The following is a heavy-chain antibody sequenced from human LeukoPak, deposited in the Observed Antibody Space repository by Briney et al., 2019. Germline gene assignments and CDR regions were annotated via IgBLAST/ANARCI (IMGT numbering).Heavy chain of an antibody. J-gene: IGHJ4*02. Sequence: ASVKVSCKASGYTFTSYAMNWVRQAPGQGLEWMGWINTNTGNPTYAQGFTGRFVFSLDTSVSTAYLQISSLKAEDTAVYYCAGDLVCSGGSCLGRVLGYYFDYWGQGTLVTVSS. D-gene: IGHD2-15*01. CDR1: GYTFTSYA. CDR3: AGDLVCSGGSCLGRVLGYYFDY. CDR2: INTNTGNP. V-gene: IGHV7-4-1*02.